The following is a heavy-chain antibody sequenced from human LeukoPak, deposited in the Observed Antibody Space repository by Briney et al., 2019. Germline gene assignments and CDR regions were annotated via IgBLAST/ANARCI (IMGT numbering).Heavy chain of an antibody. CDR2: IYYSGST. CDR3: ARSTGPNGPSDY. J-gene: IGHJ4*02. CDR1: GGSISSYY. D-gene: IGHD2-2*01. Sequence: SETLSLTCTVSGGSISSYYWSWIRQRPGKGLEWIGYIYYSGSTNYNPSLKSRVTISVDTSKNQFSLKLSSVTAADTAVYYCARSTGPNGPSDYWGQGTLVTVSS. V-gene: IGHV4-59*01.